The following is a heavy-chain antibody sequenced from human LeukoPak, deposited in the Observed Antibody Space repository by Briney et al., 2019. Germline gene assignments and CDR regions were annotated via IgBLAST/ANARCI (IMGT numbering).Heavy chain of an antibody. Sequence: SVKVSCKASGGTFSSYAISWVRQAPGQGLEWMGRIIPILGIANYAQKFQGRVTITADKSTSTAYMELSSLRSEDTAVYYCAKLDPTYYYDSSGYYWGQGTLVTVSS. CDR1: GGTFSSYA. D-gene: IGHD3-22*01. J-gene: IGHJ4*02. V-gene: IGHV1-69*04. CDR3: AKLDPTYYYDSSGYY. CDR2: IIPILGIA.